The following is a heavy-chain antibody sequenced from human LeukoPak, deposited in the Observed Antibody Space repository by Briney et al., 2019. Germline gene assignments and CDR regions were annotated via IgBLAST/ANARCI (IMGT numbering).Heavy chain of an antibody. Sequence: MSSETLSLTCAVSGGSISSGGYSWSWIRQPPGKGLEWIGYIYHSGSTYYNPSLKSRVTISVDRSKNQFSLKLSSVTAADTAVYYCAREVASYFDYWGQGTLVTVSS. CDR1: GGSISSGGYS. CDR2: IYHSGST. J-gene: IGHJ4*02. CDR3: AREVASYFDY. V-gene: IGHV4-30-2*01.